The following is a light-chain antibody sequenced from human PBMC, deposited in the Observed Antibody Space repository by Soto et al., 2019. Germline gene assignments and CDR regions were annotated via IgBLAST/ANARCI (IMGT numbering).Light chain of an antibody. Sequence: DIQMTQSPSSLSASVGDRVTITCRASQGISNYLAWYQQKPWKGPKFLIYAASTLQSGVPTQFSGSRSGIDFSLTITCLKAVDVKTNNFQKYSRGPLTVGQGTKVEIK. J-gene: IGKJ1*01. CDR3: QKYSRGPLT. CDR2: AAS. V-gene: IGKV1-27*01. CDR1: QGISNY.